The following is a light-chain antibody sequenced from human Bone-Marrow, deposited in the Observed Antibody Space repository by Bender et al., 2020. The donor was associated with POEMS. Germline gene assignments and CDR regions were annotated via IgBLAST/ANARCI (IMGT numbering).Light chain of an antibody. J-gene: IGLJ1*01. CDR3: SSYTSSSLDV. V-gene: IGLV2-8*01. CDR2: DVI. Sequence: QSALAQPPSASGSPGQSVTISCTGSSSDVGGYNYVSWYQHHPGKAPKLMIYDVIKRPSGVPDRFSGSKSDNTASLTISGLQAEDEADYYCSSYTSSSLDVFGTGTKVTGL. CDR1: SSDVGGYNY.